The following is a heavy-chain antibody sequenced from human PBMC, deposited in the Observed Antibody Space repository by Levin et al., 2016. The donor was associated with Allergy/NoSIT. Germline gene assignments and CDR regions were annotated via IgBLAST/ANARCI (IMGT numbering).Heavy chain of an antibody. D-gene: IGHD3-10*01. Sequence: GESLKISCVASGFTFSFYAMSWVRQVPGKGLEWVSSLSGSGGGSTYYADFVKGRFTISRDNSKNTLYLQMNSLRVEDTAVYYCAKDTPGRDENPWDPWSAYTESPGYFDYWGQGTLVTVSS. CDR2: LSGSGGGST. J-gene: IGHJ4*02. V-gene: IGHV3-23*01. CDR1: GFTFSFYA. CDR3: AKDTPGRDENPWDPWSAYTESPGYFDY.